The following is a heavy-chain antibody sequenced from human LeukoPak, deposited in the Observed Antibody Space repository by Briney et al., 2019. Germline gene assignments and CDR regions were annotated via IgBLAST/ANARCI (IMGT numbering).Heavy chain of an antibody. CDR3: ARGWELLPISYYYYGMDV. Sequence: ASVKVSCKASGYTFNNYYMYWVRQAPGQGLEWMGMINPSGGGTSYAQKFQGRVTMTRDTSTRTVYMEVSSLKPEDTAVYYCARGWELLPISYYYYGMDVWGQGTTVTVSS. V-gene: IGHV1-46*02. CDR2: INPSGGGT. J-gene: IGHJ6*02. CDR1: GYTFNNYY. D-gene: IGHD1-26*01.